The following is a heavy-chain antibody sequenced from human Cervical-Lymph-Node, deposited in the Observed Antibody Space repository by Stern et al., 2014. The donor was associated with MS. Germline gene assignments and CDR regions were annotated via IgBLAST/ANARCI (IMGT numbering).Heavy chain of an antibody. CDR3: ASAYSSSHYYFDY. V-gene: IGHV3-33*01. CDR1: GFSFSRYA. J-gene: IGHJ4*02. CDR2: IWYDGSNL. Sequence: VQLVESGGGVVQPGRSLRLSCAASGFSFSRYAMHWVRQDPGKGLEWVALIWYDGSNLYYADSVTGRFTISRDNFKNTLYLQMNSLRAEDTAVYYCASAYSSSHYYFDYWGQGTLVTVSS. D-gene: IGHD6-13*01.